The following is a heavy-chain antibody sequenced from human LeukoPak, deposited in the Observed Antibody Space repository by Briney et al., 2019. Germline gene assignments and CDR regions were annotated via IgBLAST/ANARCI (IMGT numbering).Heavy chain of an antibody. Sequence: GASVKVSCKASGYTFTGYYMHWVRQAPGQGLEWMGWINPNSGGTNYAQKFQGRVTMTRDTSISTAYMELSRLRSDDTAVYYCARVSFWDSSGWSNPDYWGQGTLVTVSS. CDR2: INPNSGGT. CDR3: ARVSFWDSSGWSNPDY. D-gene: IGHD6-19*01. CDR1: GYTFTGYY. V-gene: IGHV1-2*02. J-gene: IGHJ4*02.